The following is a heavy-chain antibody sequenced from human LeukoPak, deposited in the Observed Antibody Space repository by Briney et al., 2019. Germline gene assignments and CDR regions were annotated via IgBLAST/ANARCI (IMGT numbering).Heavy chain of an antibody. D-gene: IGHD6-13*01. CDR2: IYYSGST. V-gene: IGHV4-31*11. CDR3: AREGYSSSWERNWFDP. Sequence: SQTLSLTCDVSGGSISSGLYSWSWIRQPLGKGLEWIGYIYYSGSTYYNPSLKSRVTISVDTSKNQFSLKLSSVTAADTAVYYCAREGYSSSWERNWFDPWGQGTLVTVSS. J-gene: IGHJ5*02. CDR1: GGSISSGLYS.